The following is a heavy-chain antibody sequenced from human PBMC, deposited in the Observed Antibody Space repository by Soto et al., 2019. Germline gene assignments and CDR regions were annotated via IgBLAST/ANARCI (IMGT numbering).Heavy chain of an antibody. Sequence: ASVKVSCKASGYTFTSYAMHWVRQAPGQRLEWMGWINAGNGNTKYSQKFQGRVTITRDTSASTAYMELSSLRSEDTAVYYCARSVTTVTIRFDPWGQGTLVTVSS. CDR1: GYTFTSYA. V-gene: IGHV1-3*01. CDR2: INAGNGNT. CDR3: ARSVTTVTIRFDP. J-gene: IGHJ5*02. D-gene: IGHD4-17*01.